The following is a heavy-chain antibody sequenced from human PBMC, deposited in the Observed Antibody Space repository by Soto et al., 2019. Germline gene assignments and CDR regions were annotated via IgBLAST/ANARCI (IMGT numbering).Heavy chain of an antibody. J-gene: IGHJ5*02. Sequence: SETLSLTCTVSGGSISSSSYYWGWIRQPPGKGLEWIGSIYYSGSTYYNPSLKSRVTISVDTSKNQFSLKLSSVTAADTAVYYCARHVSYYDILTGYSGWTNWFDPWGQGTLVTVSS. CDR2: IYYSGST. CDR3: ARHVSYYDILTGYSGWTNWFDP. V-gene: IGHV4-39*01. CDR1: GGSISSSSYY. D-gene: IGHD3-9*01.